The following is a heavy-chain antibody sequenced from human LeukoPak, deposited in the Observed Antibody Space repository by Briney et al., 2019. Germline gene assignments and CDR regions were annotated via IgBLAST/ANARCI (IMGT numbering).Heavy chain of an antibody. Sequence: PGGPLRLSCAASEFSLRSYWMNWVRQAPETGLEWVASINQDGSERYYADSVRGRFTISRDNSKNSLYLQMDSLRAEDRALYYCTKGELGRNPGDSWGQGTLVTVSS. CDR1: EFSLRSYW. CDR3: TKGELGRNPGDS. J-gene: IGHJ4*02. CDR2: INQDGSER. D-gene: IGHD1-26*01. V-gene: IGHV3-7*01.